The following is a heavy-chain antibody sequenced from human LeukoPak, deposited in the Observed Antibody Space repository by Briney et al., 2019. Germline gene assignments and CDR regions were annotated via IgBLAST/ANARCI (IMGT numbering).Heavy chain of an antibody. CDR3: AKFNRQYCSSTSCYGGFDY. CDR2: IRYDGSNK. CDR1: GFTFSSYG. J-gene: IGHJ4*02. V-gene: IGHV3-30*02. Sequence: PGGSLRLSCAASGFTFSSYGMHWVRQAPGKGLEWVAFIRYDGSNKYYADSVKGRFTISRDNSKNTLYLQINSLRAEDTAVYYCAKFNRQYCSSTSCYGGFDYWGQGTLVTVSS. D-gene: IGHD2-2*01.